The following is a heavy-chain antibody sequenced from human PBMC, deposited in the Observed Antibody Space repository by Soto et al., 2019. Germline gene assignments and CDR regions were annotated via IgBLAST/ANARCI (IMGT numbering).Heavy chain of an antibody. CDR2: IIPLLDIA. CDR3: ARDSPIGSTFSGYEAIDY. V-gene: IGHV1-69*08. CDR1: GGTFSNDI. Sequence: QVQLVQSGAEVKKPGSSVKVSCKTSGGTFSNDIITWVRQAPGQGLEWMGRIIPLLDIANYAQKFQGRVTINADKSTSTAYMELNSLRSEDTAVYYCARDSPIGSTFSGYEAIDYWGQGTLVTVSS. J-gene: IGHJ4*02. D-gene: IGHD5-12*01.